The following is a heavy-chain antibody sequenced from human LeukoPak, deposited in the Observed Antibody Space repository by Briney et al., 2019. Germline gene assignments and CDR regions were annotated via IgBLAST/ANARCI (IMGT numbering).Heavy chain of an antibody. V-gene: IGHV5-10-1*01. CDR1: RYRFPSYW. D-gene: IGHD2-2*01. J-gene: IGHJ3*02. CDR2: IDPSESYK. CDR3: PRGGAVERYCSSTSCYWVDAFDI. Sequence: GASLRISFKGPRYRFPSYWISWVRQMPGQGQEWMGRIDPSESYKNYSPSFQGHVTISADKSISTAYLQWGSLKASDNAMYYCPRGGAVERYCSSTSCYWVDAFDIWGQGTMVTVSS.